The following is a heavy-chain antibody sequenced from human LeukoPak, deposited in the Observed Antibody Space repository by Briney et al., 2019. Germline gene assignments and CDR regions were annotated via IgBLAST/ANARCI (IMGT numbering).Heavy chain of an antibody. CDR1: GFTFSSYS. D-gene: IGHD3/OR15-3a*01. CDR2: ISSSSSYI. J-gene: IGHJ6*02. CDR3: ARKRGGLYGMDV. V-gene: IGHV3-21*01. Sequence: GGSLRLSCAASGFTFSSYSMNWVRQAPGKGLEWVSSISSSSSYIYYADSVKGRFTISRDNAKNSLYLQMNSLRAEDTTVYYCARKRGGLYGMDVWGQGTTVTVSS.